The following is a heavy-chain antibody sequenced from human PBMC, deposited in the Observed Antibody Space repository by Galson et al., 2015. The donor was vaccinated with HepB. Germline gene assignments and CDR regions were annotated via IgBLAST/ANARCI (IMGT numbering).Heavy chain of an antibody. V-gene: IGHV7-4-1*02. J-gene: IGHJ4*02. D-gene: IGHD6-19*01. CDR3: ARGRVAGRLGY. CDR2: INTNTGNP. CDR1: GYTFTSYA. Sequence: SVKVSCKASGYTFTSYAMNWVRQAPGQGLEWMGWINTNTGNPTYAQGFTGRFVFSLDTSVSTAYLQMNNLTAEDTAMYFCARGRVAGRLGYWGQGTLVTVSS.